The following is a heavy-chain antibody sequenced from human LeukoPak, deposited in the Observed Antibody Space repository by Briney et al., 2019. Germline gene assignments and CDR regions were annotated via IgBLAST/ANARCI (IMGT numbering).Heavy chain of an antibody. D-gene: IGHD2-2*02. CDR1: GGTFSSYA. V-gene: IGHV1-69*01. CDR3: ASPSGGYCSSTSCYTNNWFDP. J-gene: IGHJ5*02. Sequence: SVKVSCKASGGTFSSYAISWVRQAPGRGLEWMGGIIPIFGTANYAQKFQGRVTITADESTSTAYMELSSLRSEDTAVYYCASPSGGYCSSTSCYTNNWFDPWGQGTLVTVSS. CDR2: IIPIFGTA.